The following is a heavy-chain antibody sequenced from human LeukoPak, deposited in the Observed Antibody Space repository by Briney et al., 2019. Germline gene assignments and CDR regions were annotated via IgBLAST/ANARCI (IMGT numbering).Heavy chain of an antibody. J-gene: IGHJ4*02. D-gene: IGHD3/OR15-3a*01. V-gene: IGHV4-59*01. CDR1: GGSISSYY. Sequence: PSETLSLTCTVSGGSISSYYWSWIRQPPGKGLEWIGYIYYSGSTSYNPSLKSRVTISVDTSKNQFSLKLRSVTAADTAVYYCARGRRVVFGTYTSGYYFHYWGQGALVTVSS. CDR3: ARGRRVVFGTYTSGYYFHY. CDR2: IYYSGST.